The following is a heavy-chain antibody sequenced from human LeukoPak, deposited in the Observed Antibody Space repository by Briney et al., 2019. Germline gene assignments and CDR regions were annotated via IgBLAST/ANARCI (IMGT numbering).Heavy chain of an antibody. J-gene: IGHJ5*02. CDR2: ISSSSSTI. CDR1: GFTVSSNY. CDR3: AREGDYYGSGSKGDWFDP. D-gene: IGHD3-10*01. V-gene: IGHV3-48*04. Sequence: GGSLRLSCAASGFTVSSNYMSWVRQAPGKGLEWVSYISSSSSTIYYADSVKGRFTISRDNAKNSLYLQMNSLRAEDTAVYYCAREGDYYGSGSKGDWFDPWGQGTLVTVSS.